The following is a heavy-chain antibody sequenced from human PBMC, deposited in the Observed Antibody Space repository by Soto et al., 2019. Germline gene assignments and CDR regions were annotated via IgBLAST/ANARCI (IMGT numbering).Heavy chain of an antibody. D-gene: IGHD3-10*01. CDR2: LVPVFGTP. Sequence: QVQLVQSGAEVKQPGSSVKVSCKASGGVFSNYALTWVRQAPGQGPEWVGGLVPVFGTPNYAPKFQGRVTVTADESTRPGYLELSYLTSEDTATYCIARGSHYLSTDYYFDASGQATLVIVSS. V-gene: IGHV1-69*01. CDR1: GGVFSNYA. J-gene: IGHJ5*02. CDR3: ARGSHYLSTDYYFDA.